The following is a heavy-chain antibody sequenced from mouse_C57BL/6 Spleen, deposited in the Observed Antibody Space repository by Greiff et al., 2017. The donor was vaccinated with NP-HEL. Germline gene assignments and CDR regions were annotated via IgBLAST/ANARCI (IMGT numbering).Heavy chain of an antibody. CDR2: IHPNSGST. J-gene: IGHJ3*01. CDR1: GYTFTSYW. Sequence: VQLQQPGAELVKPGASVKLSCKASGYTFTSYWMHWVKQRPGQGLEWIGMIHPNSGSTNYNEKFKRKATLTVDKSSSTAYMQPSSLTSEDSAVYYCARSSYDYSWFAYWGQGTLVTVSA. V-gene: IGHV1-64*01. D-gene: IGHD2-4*01. CDR3: ARSSYDYSWFAY.